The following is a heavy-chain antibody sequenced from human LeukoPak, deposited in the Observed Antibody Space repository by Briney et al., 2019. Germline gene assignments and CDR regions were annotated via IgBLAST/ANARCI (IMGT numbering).Heavy chain of an antibody. CDR2: ISSNGGST. V-gene: IGHV3-64*01. D-gene: IGHD7-27*01. Sequence: GGSLRLSCAASGFTFSSYAMHWVCQAPGKGLEYVSAISSNGGSTYYANSVKGRFTISRDNSKNTLYLQMGSLRAEDMAVYYCARDRAPLTGDAFDIWGQGTMVTVSS. CDR3: ARDRAPLTGDAFDI. J-gene: IGHJ3*02. CDR1: GFTFSSYA.